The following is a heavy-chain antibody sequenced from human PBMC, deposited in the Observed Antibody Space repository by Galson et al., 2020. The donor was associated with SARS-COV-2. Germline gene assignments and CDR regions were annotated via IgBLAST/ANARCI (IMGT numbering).Heavy chain of an antibody. J-gene: IGHJ4*02. CDR1: GDSISSGFY. D-gene: IGHD6-13*01. Sequence: SEILSLTGDVSGDSISSGFYGGWIRQRPGKGGEWIGSIYHSGSTYYNPSLKSRVTISVATSKNQYSLTLSSVTAADTAVYYCARGYSSSWPDYCGQGTLVTVSS. V-gene: IGHV4-38-2*01. CDR3: ARGYSSSWPDY. CDR2: IYHSGST.